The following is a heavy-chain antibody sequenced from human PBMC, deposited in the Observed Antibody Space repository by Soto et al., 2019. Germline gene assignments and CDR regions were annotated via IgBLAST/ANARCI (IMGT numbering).Heavy chain of an antibody. CDR1: GGSLREFGHF. CDR2: STYTGVT. CDR3: ATDSWGPLLNRFDS. J-gene: IGHJ5*01. V-gene: IGHV4-31*03. D-gene: IGHD7-27*01. Sequence: SETLSLTCTVSGGSLREFGHFWTWIRQRPGRGLEWIGYSTYTGVTYYSPSLQSRISISVATSKNLFSLKLHSVLSADTAVYYCATDSWGPLLNRFDSCGYRTLVTVFS.